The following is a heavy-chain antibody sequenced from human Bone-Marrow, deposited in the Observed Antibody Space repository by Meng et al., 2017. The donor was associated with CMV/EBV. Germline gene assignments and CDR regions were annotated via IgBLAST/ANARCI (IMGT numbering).Heavy chain of an antibody. V-gene: IGHV3-23*01. CDR2: ISGSGGST. J-gene: IGHJ4*02. D-gene: IGHD3-10*01. CDR3: AKDASGGGYFDY. CDR1: GFTFSSYA. Sequence: GESLKISCAASGFTFSSYAMSWVRQAPGKGLEWVSAISGSGGSTYYADSVKGRFTISRDNSKNTLYLQMNSLRAEDTAVYYCAKDASGGGYFDYWGQGTLVTVSS.